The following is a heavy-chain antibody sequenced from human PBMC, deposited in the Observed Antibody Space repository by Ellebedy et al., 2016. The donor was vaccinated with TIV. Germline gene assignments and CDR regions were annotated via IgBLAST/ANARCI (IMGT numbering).Heavy chain of an antibody. CDR2: IDPTDSYT. CDR3: ARHRLRYFDWFES. D-gene: IGHD3-9*01. V-gene: IGHV5-10-1*01. J-gene: IGHJ5*01. Sequence: GESLKISCKGSGYSFPTYWISWVRQMPGQGLEWMGKIDPTDSYTNYSPSFQGHVTIPVDRSIDTAYLQWGSRKASDTAMYYCARHRLRYFDWFESWGQGTLVTVSS. CDR1: GYSFPTYW.